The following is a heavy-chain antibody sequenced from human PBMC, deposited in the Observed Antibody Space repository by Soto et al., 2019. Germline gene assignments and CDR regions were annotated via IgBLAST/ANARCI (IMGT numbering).Heavy chain of an antibody. CDR2: ISGIGHST. Sequence: GGSLRLSCAASGFTFSSYAMGWVRQAPGKGLERVSSISGIGHSTYYADSVKGRFTISRDNSKNTLHLQMSSLRAEDTAVYYCAKRIMSTIGHFDSWGQGTLVTVSS. CDR1: GFTFSSYA. CDR3: AKRIMSTIGHFDS. D-gene: IGHD1-1*01. J-gene: IGHJ4*02. V-gene: IGHV3-23*01.